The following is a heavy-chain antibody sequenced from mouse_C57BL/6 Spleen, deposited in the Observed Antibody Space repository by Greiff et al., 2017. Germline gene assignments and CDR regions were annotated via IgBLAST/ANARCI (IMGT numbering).Heavy chain of an antibody. CDR1: GYTFTDYY. J-gene: IGHJ3*01. V-gene: IGHV1-26*01. Sequence: VQLQQSGPELVKPGASVKISCKASGYTFTDYYMNWVKQSHGKSLEWIGDINPNNGGTGYNQKFKGKATLTVDKSSSTAYMELRSLTSEDSAVYYCARGYYGSSAFAYWGQGTLVTVSA. CDR2: INPNNGGT. CDR3: ARGYYGSSAFAY. D-gene: IGHD1-1*01.